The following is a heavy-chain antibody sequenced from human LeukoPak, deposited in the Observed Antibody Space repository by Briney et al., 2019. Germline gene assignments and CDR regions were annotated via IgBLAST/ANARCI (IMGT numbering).Heavy chain of an antibody. CDR2: IYYSGST. CDR1: GGSISSSSYY. CDR3: AWSGSYFGETQNAFDI. V-gene: IGHV4-39*07. Sequence: SETLSLTCTVSGGSISSSSYYWGWIRQPPGKGLEWIGSIYYSGSTYYNPSLKSRVTISVDTSKNQFSLKLSSVTAADTAVYYCAWSGSYFGETQNAFDIWGQGTMVTVSS. D-gene: IGHD1-26*01. J-gene: IGHJ3*02.